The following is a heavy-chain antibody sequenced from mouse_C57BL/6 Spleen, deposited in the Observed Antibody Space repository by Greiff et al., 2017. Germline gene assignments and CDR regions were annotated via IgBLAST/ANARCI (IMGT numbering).Heavy chain of an antibody. CDR2: ISYDGSN. D-gene: IGHD1-2*01. Sequence: EVQVVESGPGLVKPSQSLSLTCSVTGYSITSGYYWNWIRQFPGNKLEWMGYISYDGSNNYNPSLKNRISITRDTSKNQFFLKLNSVTTEDTATYYCARVHEAYAMDYWGQGTSVTVSS. CDR1: GYSITSGYY. J-gene: IGHJ4*01. V-gene: IGHV3-6*01. CDR3: ARVHEAYAMDY.